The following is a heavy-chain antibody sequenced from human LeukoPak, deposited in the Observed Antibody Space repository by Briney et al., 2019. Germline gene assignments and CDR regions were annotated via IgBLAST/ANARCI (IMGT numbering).Heavy chain of an antibody. D-gene: IGHD3-10*02. CDR1: GFTFSSYA. V-gene: IGHV3-30*18. J-gene: IGHJ3*01. Sequence: GGSLRLSCAASGFTFSSYAMHWVRQAPGKGLEWVAVISYDGSNKYYADSVKGRFTISRDNSKNTLYLQMNSLRAEDTAVYYCAKFFTGEYVRAFDLWGQGTMVTVSS. CDR3: AKFFTGEYVRAFDL. CDR2: ISYDGSNK.